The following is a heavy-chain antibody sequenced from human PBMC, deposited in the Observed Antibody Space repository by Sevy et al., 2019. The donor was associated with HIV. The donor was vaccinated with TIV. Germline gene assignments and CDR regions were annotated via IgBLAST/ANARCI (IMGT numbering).Heavy chain of an antibody. CDR2: IGTAGDT. J-gene: IGHJ6*02. V-gene: IGHV3-13*01. CDR3: ARACYSISTRWVFCGMDV. Sequence: GGSLRLSCAASGFTFSSYDMHWVRQATGKALEWVSAIGTAGDTYYPGSVKGRFTISRENAKNSLYLQMNSLRAGYTAVYYCARACYSISTRWVFCGMDVWGQGTTVTVSS. CDR1: GFTFSSYD. D-gene: IGHD4-4*01.